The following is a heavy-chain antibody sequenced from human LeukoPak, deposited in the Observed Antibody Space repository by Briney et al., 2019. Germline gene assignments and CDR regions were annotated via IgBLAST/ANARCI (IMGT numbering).Heavy chain of an antibody. J-gene: IGHJ5*02. V-gene: IGHV5-51*01. CDR1: GYSFTGYW. CDR3: ARLRGRDIVVVHWFDP. Sequence: GESLKISCKGSGYSFTGYWIGWVRQMPGKGLEWMGFIFPGDSDTRYSPSFQAQVTMSGDQSISPAYLQWSSLKASDTAMYYCARLRGRDIVVVHWFDPWGQGTLVTVSS. D-gene: IGHD2-2*01. CDR2: IFPGDSDT.